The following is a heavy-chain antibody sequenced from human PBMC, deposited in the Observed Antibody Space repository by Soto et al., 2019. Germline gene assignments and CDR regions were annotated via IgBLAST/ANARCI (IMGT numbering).Heavy chain of an antibody. CDR3: ARGGILVWFGGKGYFDY. CDR1: GYTFTSYG. V-gene: IGHV1-18*04. CDR2: ISAHNGNT. D-gene: IGHD3-10*01. Sequence: QVQLVQSGAEVKKPGASVKVSCKASGYTFTSYGINWVRQSPGQGLEWRGWISAHNGNTNYAQKLQGRVNMTTDTSTSTASMELRRLRSGDTAVYYGARGGILVWFGGKGYFDYWGQGTLVTVSS. J-gene: IGHJ4*02.